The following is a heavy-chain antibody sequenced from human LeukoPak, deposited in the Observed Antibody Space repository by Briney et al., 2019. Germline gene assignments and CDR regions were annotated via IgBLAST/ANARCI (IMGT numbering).Heavy chain of an antibody. D-gene: IGHD3-10*01. CDR1: GGSFSGYY. J-gene: IGHJ4*02. V-gene: IGHV4-34*01. Sequence: PSETLSLTCAVYGGSFSGYYWSWLRQPPGKGLEWIGEINHSGSTNYNPSLKSRVTISVDTSKNQFSLKLSSVTAADTAVYYCARGLGLHYYGSGSSHRPLDYWGQGTLVTVSS. CDR2: INHSGST. CDR3: ARGLGLHYYGSGSSHRPLDY.